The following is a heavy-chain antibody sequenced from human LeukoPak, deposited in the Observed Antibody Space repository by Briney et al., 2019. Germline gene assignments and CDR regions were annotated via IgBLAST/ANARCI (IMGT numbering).Heavy chain of an antibody. Sequence: SVKVSCKASGGTFSGYAISWVRQAPGQGLEWMGGIIPIFGTANYAQKFQGRVTITTDESTSTAYMELSSLRSEDTAVYYCARDRGYSYGYFDYWGQGTLVTVSS. V-gene: IGHV1-69*05. CDR1: GGTFSGYA. D-gene: IGHD5-18*01. CDR3: ARDRGYSYGYFDY. J-gene: IGHJ4*02. CDR2: IIPIFGTA.